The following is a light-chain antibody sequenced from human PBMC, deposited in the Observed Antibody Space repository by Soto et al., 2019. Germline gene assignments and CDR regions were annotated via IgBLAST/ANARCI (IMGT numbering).Light chain of an antibody. J-gene: IGKJ1*01. CDR3: QQRSNWTQT. V-gene: IGKV3-11*01. CDR1: QNVANY. CDR2: ESS. Sequence: EIVRTQSPATLSLSPGARATLSCRASQNVANYLDWYQKKSGQDPRILIYESSNRATGIAARFSGSGSGTDFNLTISRLETEDFAVYECQQRSNWTQTFGQGTKVDIK.